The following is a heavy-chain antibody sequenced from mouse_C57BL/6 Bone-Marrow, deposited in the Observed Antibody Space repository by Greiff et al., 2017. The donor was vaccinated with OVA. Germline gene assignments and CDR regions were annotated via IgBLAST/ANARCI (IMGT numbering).Heavy chain of an antibody. V-gene: IGHV1-82*01. CDR1: GYAFSSSW. CDR3: ARGYYYGSRGY. CDR2: IYPGDGDP. D-gene: IGHD1-1*01. J-gene: IGHJ2*01. Sequence: VQRVESGPELVKPGASVKISCKASGYAFSSSWLNWVKQRPGKGLEWIGRIYPGDGDPNYNGKFKGKATLTAAQSSRPAYMQLSSLTSEDSAVYVCARGYYYGSRGYWGQGTTLTVSS.